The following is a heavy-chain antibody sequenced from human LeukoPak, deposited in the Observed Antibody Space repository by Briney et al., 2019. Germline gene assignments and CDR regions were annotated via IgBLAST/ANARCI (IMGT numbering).Heavy chain of an antibody. CDR3: AREGKQWLQYYFDY. Sequence: ASVKVSCKASGNSFATYGISWVRQAPGQGLEWMGWISAYSGDTNYAQKLQGRATMTTDTSTSTAYMELRSLRSDDTAVYYCAREGKQWLQYYFDYLGQGTLVTVSS. D-gene: IGHD6-19*01. CDR1: GNSFATYG. V-gene: IGHV1-18*01. CDR2: ISAYSGDT. J-gene: IGHJ4*02.